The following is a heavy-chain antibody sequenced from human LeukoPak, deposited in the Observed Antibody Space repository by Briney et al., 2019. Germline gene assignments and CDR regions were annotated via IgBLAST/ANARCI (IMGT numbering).Heavy chain of an antibody. Sequence: GGSLRLSCAASGITVSSTYMSGVRQAPGQGLEWVSAMSGSGGSTYYADSVKGRFTISRDKSKNTLYLQMNSLRAEDTAVYYCAKDSDVGVGGDFQHWGQGTLVTVSS. CDR2: MSGSGGST. V-gene: IGHV3-23*01. D-gene: IGHD1-26*01. J-gene: IGHJ1*01. CDR1: GITVSSTY. CDR3: AKDSDVGVGGDFQH.